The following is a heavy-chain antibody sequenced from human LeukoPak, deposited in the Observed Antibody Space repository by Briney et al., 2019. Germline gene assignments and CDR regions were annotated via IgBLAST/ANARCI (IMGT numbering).Heavy chain of an antibody. Sequence: GASVKVSCKASGYTFTGYYMHWVRQDPGQGLEWMGWINPNSGGTNYAQKFQGRVTMTSDTSISTAYMELSRLRSDDTAVYYCATPPEDYGDYYYYGMDVWGQGTTVTVSS. V-gene: IGHV1-2*02. CDR2: INPNSGGT. CDR3: ATPPEDYGDYYYYGMDV. D-gene: IGHD4-17*01. J-gene: IGHJ6*02. CDR1: GYTFTGYY.